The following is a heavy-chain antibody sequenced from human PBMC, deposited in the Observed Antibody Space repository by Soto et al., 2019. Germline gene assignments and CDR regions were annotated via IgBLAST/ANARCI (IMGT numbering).Heavy chain of an antibody. CDR2: ISAYNGNT. CDR3: ARVGIAVAGTLPYYYYYGMDV. V-gene: IGHV1-18*01. CDR1: GYTFTSYG. J-gene: IGHJ6*02. Sequence: ASVKVSCKASGYTFTSYGISWVRQAPGQGLEWMGWISAYNGNTNYAQKLQGRVTMTTDTSTSTAYMELRSLRSDDTAVYYCARVGIAVAGTLPYYYYYGMDVWGQGTTVTVSS. D-gene: IGHD6-19*01.